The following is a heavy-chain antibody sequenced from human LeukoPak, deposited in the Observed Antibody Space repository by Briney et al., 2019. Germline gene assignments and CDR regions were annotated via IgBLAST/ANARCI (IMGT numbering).Heavy chain of an antibody. Sequence: GESLKISCRGSVYIFTSYWIGWVRQMPGKGLEWMGIIYPGDSDTRYSPSFQGQVTISADKSISTAYLQWSSLKASDTAMYYCASTVTTMAFDIWGQGTMVTVSS. CDR3: ASTVTTMAFDI. J-gene: IGHJ3*02. CDR1: VYIFTSYW. CDR2: IYPGDSDT. V-gene: IGHV5-51*01. D-gene: IGHD4-17*01.